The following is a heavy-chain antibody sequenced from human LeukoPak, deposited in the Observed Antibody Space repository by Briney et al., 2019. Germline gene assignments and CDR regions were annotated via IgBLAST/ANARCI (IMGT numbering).Heavy chain of an antibody. V-gene: IGHV3-23*01. Sequence: PGGSLRLSCAASGFTFSSYAMSWVRQAPGKGLEWVSAISGSGGSTYYADSVKGRFTISRDNSKNTLYLQMNSLRAEDTAVYYCTRVRYYDFWSGHRGLDYWGQGTLVTVSS. D-gene: IGHD3-3*01. CDR3: TRVRYYDFWSGHRGLDY. CDR2: ISGSGGST. CDR1: GFTFSSYA. J-gene: IGHJ4*02.